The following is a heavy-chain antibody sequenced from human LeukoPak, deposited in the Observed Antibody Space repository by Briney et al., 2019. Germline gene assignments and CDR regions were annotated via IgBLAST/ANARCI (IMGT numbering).Heavy chain of an antibody. Sequence: GESLRLSCAASGFTFSSYAMSWVRQAPGKGLEWVSGISTSGGSSSYADSVKGRFTISRDNPRNTLYMQMNRLRAEDTALYYCAIMHPYYDGSGYWVQWGQGTLVTVSS. CDR2: ISTSGGSS. CDR3: AIMHPYYDGSGYWVQ. V-gene: IGHV3-23*01. CDR1: GFTFSSYA. J-gene: IGHJ4*02. D-gene: IGHD3-22*01.